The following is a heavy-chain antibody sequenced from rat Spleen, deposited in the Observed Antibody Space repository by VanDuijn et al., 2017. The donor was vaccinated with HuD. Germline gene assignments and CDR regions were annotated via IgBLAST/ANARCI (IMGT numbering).Heavy chain of an antibody. CDR3: ARPHSSHYVMDA. J-gene: IGHJ4*01. CDR1: GFTFSNYG. V-gene: IGHV5-29*01. D-gene: IGHD1-8*01. Sequence: EVQLVESGGGLVQPGRSLKLSCAASGFTFSNYGMAWVRQAPTKGLEWVATISYDGSSTYYRDSVKGRFTISRDNAKSTLYLQMDSLRSEDTATYYCARPHSSHYVMDAWGQGASVTVSS. CDR2: ISYDGSST.